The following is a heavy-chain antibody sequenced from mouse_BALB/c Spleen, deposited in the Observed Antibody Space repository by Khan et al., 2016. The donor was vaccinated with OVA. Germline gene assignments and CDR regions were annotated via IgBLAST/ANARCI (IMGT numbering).Heavy chain of an antibody. CDR1: GFNIKDTY. D-gene: IGHD2-10*01. Sequence: EVQLQESGAEFVKPGASVKLSCTASGFNIKDTYMHWINQRPQQGLVWIGRIDPANGNVKYDPNFQDKATIAADASSNTAYLHLSSLTSEDTAVYYCTRGAYNGLFAYWGQGTQVTVSA. CDR3: TRGAYNGLFAY. CDR2: IDPANGNV. V-gene: IGHV14-3*02. J-gene: IGHJ3*01.